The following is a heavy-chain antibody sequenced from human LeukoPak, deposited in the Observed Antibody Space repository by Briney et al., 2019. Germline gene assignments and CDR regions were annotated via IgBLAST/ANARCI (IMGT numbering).Heavy chain of an antibody. CDR1: AFTFSRYG. CDR3: ATLSTYGDQIDY. V-gene: IGHV3-30*03. D-gene: IGHD4-17*01. CDR2: TSSDGRNK. J-gene: IGHJ4*02. Sequence: PAGGSLRLSCAASAFTFSRYGMHWVRQAPGKGLEWVALTSSDGRNKYYADSVKGRFTISRDNSKNTLYLQMNSLRAEDTAVYYCATLSTYGDQIDYWGQGTLVTVSS.